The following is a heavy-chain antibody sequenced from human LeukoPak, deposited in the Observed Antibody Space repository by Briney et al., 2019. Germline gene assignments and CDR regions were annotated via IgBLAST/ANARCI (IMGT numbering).Heavy chain of an antibody. CDR2: IYHSGSP. J-gene: IGHJ4*02. V-gene: IGHV4-38-2*02. Sequence: SETLSLTCTVSGYSISSGYYWGWIRQPPGKGLEWIGNIYHSGSPYYNPSLESRATISKDTPKNHFSLKLSSVTAADTAVYYCASKSAYDFGFDYWGQGALVTVSS. CDR3: ASKSAYDFGFDY. D-gene: IGHD5-12*01. CDR1: GYSISSGYY.